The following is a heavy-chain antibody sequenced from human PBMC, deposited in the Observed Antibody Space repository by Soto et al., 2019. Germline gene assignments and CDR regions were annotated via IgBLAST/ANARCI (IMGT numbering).Heavy chain of an antibody. V-gene: IGHV5-10-1*01. J-gene: IGHJ6*02. D-gene: IGHD3-22*01. CDR3: ARPVYYDSSGYYYYYGMDV. CDR2: IDPSDSYT. Sequence: GESLKLSCKGSGYSFTSYWISWVRQMPGKGLEWMGRIDPSDSYTNYSPSFQGHVTISADKSISTAYLQWSSLKASDTAMYYCARPVYYDSSGYYYYYGMDVWGQGTTVTSP. CDR1: GYSFTSYW.